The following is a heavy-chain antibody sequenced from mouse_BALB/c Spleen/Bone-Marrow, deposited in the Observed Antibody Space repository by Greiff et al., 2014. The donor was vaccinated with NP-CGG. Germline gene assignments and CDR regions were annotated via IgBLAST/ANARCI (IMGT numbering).Heavy chain of an antibody. Sequence: EVKLEESGAELVKPGASVKLSCTASGFNIKDTFMHWVKQRPEQGLEWIGRIDPANGDTKYDPKFQGKATITADTSSNTAYLQLSGLTSEDTAVYYCTKPSFYYGSSYWYFDVWGAGTTVTVSS. CDR3: TKPSFYYGSSYWYFDV. CDR1: GFNIKDTF. D-gene: IGHD1-1*01. CDR2: IDPANGDT. V-gene: IGHV14-3*02. J-gene: IGHJ1*01.